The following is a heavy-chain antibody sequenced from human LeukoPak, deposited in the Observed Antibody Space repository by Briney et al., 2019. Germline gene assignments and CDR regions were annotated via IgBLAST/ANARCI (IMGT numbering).Heavy chain of an antibody. CDR2: ISAYNGNT. Sequence: ASVKVSCKASGYTFTSYGISWVRQAPGQGLEWMGWISAYNGNTNYAQKLQGRVTMTTDTSTSTAYMELRSLRSDDTAVYYCARGGYETTYYYYYYYMDVWGKGTTVIVSS. D-gene: IGHD5-12*01. CDR3: ARGGYETTYYYYYYYMDV. V-gene: IGHV1-18*01. CDR1: GYTFTSYG. J-gene: IGHJ6*03.